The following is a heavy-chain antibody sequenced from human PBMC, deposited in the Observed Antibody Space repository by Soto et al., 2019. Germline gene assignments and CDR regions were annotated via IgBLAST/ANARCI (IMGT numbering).Heavy chain of an antibody. V-gene: IGHV4-31*03. CDR2: INYSGST. J-gene: IGHJ4*02. Sequence: SETLSLTCTVSGGSISSGGYYWSWIRQHPGKGLEWIGYINYSGSTYYDPSLKSRAIISVDTSKNQFSLKLSSVTAADTAVYYCAREQDSSYGKIDYWGQGTLVTVSS. CDR1: GGSISSGGYY. D-gene: IGHD5-18*01. CDR3: AREQDSSYGKIDY.